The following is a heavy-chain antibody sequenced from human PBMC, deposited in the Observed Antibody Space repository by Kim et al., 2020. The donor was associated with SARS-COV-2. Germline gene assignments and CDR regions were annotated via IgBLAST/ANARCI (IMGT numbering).Heavy chain of an antibody. CDR3: VRAASGYDF. CDR2: RT. J-gene: IGHJ4*02. V-gene: IGHV3-74*01. D-gene: IGHD5-12*01. Sequence: RTSYAASVKGRYNISGDNAKNTLYLQMNPLRGDATAVYYCVRAASGYDFWGQGTLVTVSS.